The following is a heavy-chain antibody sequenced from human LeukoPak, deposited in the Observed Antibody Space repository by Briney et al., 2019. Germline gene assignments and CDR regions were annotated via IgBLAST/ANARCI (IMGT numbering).Heavy chain of an antibody. CDR3: ARPTREQYSSSSKYYYYYYYMDV. CDR2: IKQDGSEK. D-gene: IGHD6-6*01. J-gene: IGHJ6*03. Sequence: GGPLRLSCAASGFTFSSYWMSWFRQAPGKGREWVANIKQDGSEKYYVDSVKGRFTISRDNAKNSLYLQMNSLRAEDTAVYYCARPTREQYSSSSKYYYYYYYMDVWGKGTKVIVSS. V-gene: IGHV3-7*01. CDR1: GFTFSSYW.